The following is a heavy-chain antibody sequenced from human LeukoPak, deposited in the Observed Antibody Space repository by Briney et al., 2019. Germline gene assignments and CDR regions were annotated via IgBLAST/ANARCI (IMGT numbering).Heavy chain of an antibody. V-gene: IGHV4-59*01. CDR3: ARMAEDIVVVPAARYYYYYYMDV. D-gene: IGHD2-2*01. CDR1: GGSISSYY. CDR2: IYYSGST. Sequence: SETLSLTCTVSGGSISSYYWSWIRQPPGKGLEWIGYIYYSGSTNYNPSLKSRVTISVDTSKNQFSLKLSSVTAADTAVYYCARMAEDIVVVPAARYYYYYYMDVWGKGTTVTVSS. J-gene: IGHJ6*03.